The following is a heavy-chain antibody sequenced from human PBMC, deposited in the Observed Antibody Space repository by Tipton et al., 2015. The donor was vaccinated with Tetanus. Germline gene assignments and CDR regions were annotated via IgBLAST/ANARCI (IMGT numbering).Heavy chain of an antibody. CDR1: GFTFSSYA. D-gene: IGHD4-23*01. CDR3: ARLIGQVNDY. Sequence: SLRLSCAASGFTFSSYAMHWVRQAPGKGLEWVAVISYDGSNKYYADSVKGRFTISRDNSKNTLYLQMNSLRAEDTAVYYCARLIGQVNDYWGQGTLVTVSS. CDR2: ISYDGSNK. V-gene: IGHV3-30-3*01. J-gene: IGHJ4*02.